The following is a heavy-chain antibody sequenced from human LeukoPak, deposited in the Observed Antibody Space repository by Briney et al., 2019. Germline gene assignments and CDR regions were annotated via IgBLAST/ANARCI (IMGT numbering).Heavy chain of an antibody. D-gene: IGHD1-26*01. J-gene: IGHJ4*02. Sequence: EASVKVSCKASGYTFTSYYMHWVRQAPGKGLEWMGWINPNSGGTNYARKFQGRVTLTRDTSISTAYMELTRLTSDDTAVYYCARAERVYSGRYLFWGQGTLVTVAS. V-gene: IGHV1-2*02. CDR2: INPNSGGT. CDR1: GYTFTSYY. CDR3: ARAERVYSGRYLF.